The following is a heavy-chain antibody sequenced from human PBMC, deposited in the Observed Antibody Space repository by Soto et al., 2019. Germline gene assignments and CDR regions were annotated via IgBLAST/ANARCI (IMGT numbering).Heavy chain of an antibody. Sequence: EVQLVESGGGLVQPGGSLRLSCAASGFTFSSYWMSWVRQAPGKGLEWVANIQQDGSEKYYVDSVKGRFTISRDNAKNSLYLQMNSLRAEDTAVYYCARYLRWGYDSSDYWGQGALVTVSS. V-gene: IGHV3-7*01. J-gene: IGHJ4*02. D-gene: IGHD3-22*01. CDR1: GFTFSSYW. CDR2: IQQDGSEK. CDR3: ARYLRWGYDSSDY.